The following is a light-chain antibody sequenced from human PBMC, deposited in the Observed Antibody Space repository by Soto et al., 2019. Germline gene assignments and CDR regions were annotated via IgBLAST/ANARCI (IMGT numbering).Light chain of an antibody. V-gene: IGKV1-5*01. CDR3: QQYDSYPWT. CDR2: DVF. J-gene: IGKJ1*01. Sequence: DIQMTQSPSTLSASVGDRVTITCRASQRISYWLAWYQQKPGKAPKFLIYDVFTLESGVPSRFSGSGSGTEFTLTIVSLQPDDFATYFCQQYDSYPWTFGHGTKLDI. CDR1: QRISYW.